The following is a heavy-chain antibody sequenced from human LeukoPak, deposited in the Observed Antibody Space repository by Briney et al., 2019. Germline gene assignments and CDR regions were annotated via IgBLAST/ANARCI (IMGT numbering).Heavy chain of an antibody. J-gene: IGHJ3*02. CDR1: GGTFSSYT. Sequence: SVKVSCKASGGTFSSYTISWVRQAPGQGLEWMGRIIPILGIANYAQKFQGRVTITADKSTSTAYMELSSLRSEDTAVYYCARGSITIFGVVIHAFDIWGQGTKVTVSS. CDR3: ARGSITIFGVVIHAFDI. D-gene: IGHD3-3*01. V-gene: IGHV1-69*02. CDR2: IIPILGIA.